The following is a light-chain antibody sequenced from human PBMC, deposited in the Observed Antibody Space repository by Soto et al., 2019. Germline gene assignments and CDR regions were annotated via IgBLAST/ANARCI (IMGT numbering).Light chain of an antibody. Sequence: QSVLTQPASVSGSPGQSITISCTGTSSDVGSYKFVSWYQQHPGKAPKLMIYEGSKRPSGFSNRFSGSKSGNTAALTISGLQAEDEADYYCCSYAGSSTLVFGGGTKLTVL. J-gene: IGLJ2*01. CDR1: SSDVGSYKF. V-gene: IGLV2-23*01. CDR2: EGS. CDR3: CSYAGSSTLV.